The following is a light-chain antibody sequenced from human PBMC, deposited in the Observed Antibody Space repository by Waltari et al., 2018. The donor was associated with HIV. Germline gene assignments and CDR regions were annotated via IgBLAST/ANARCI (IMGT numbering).Light chain of an antibody. CDR3: CSYAGSSTWV. Sequence: QSALTQPASVSGSPGQSTTISCTGTSRDVESYNIVSWYQQHPGKAPKLMIYEVTNRPSGVSNRFSGSKSGNTASLTISGLQAEDEADYYCCSYAGSSTWVFGGGTKLTVL. CDR1: SRDVESYNI. J-gene: IGLJ3*02. V-gene: IGLV2-23*02. CDR2: EVT.